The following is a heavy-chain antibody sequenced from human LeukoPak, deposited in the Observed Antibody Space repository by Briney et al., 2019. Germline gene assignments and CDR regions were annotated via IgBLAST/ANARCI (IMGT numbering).Heavy chain of an antibody. CDR3: AKQRRFREYFFDY. CDR1: GFTFSSYA. CDR2: ISGSGGST. Sequence: GGSLRLSCAASGFTFSSYAMSWVRQAPGKGLEWVSAISGSGGSTYYADSVKGRFTISRDNSKNTLYLQMNSLRAEDTAVYFCAKQRRFREYFFDYWGQGTLVTVSS. V-gene: IGHV3-23*01. J-gene: IGHJ4*02. D-gene: IGHD2/OR15-2a*01.